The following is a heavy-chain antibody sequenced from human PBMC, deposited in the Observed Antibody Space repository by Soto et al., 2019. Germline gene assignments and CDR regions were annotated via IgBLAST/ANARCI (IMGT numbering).Heavy chain of an antibody. V-gene: IGHV1-69*17. CDR1: EGTLTSYV. Sequence: QVQLAQSGAEVKKPGSSVKVSCKASEGTLTSYVIDWVRQAPGRGLEWMGGIIPTFGITNFPQRFQGRLTVTADRSTSTAYMELSSLTSEDTALYYCVWAPSGEYSFPYWGQGTLVTVSS. CDR2: IIPTFGIT. J-gene: IGHJ4*02. D-gene: IGHD2-21*01. CDR3: VWAPSGEYSFPY.